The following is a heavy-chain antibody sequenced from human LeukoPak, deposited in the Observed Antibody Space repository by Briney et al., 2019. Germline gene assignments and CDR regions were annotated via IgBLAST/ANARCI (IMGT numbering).Heavy chain of an antibody. CDR2: ISSSGNTI. Sequence: GWSLRLSCAASGFTLSSYEMNWVRQAPGKGLEWVSHISSSGNTIYYAEPVKGRFTISGDNAKNSLYLQMNSLRAEDTAVYYCARGEYQLPSHRYYYYGMDVWGQGTTVTVSS. CDR3: ARGEYQLPSHRYYYYGMDV. D-gene: IGHD2-2*01. CDR1: GFTLSSYE. J-gene: IGHJ6*02. V-gene: IGHV3-48*03.